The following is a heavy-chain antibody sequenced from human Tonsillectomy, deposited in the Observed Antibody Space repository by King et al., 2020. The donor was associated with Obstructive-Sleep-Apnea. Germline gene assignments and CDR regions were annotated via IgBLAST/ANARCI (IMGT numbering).Heavy chain of an antibody. CDR2: IYLDGGTP. D-gene: IGHD6-13*01. Sequence: VQLVESGGVVVQPGGSLRLSCEASGFMFEDYAMHGVRPAPGEGLEGVSLIYLDGGTPSYADSVKGRFPISRDNSKNSLYLHTNSLRVEDTALYYCAKDSSSSWYYFDYWGQGTLVTVSS. J-gene: IGHJ4*02. V-gene: IGHV3-43D*03. CDR1: GFMFEDYA. CDR3: AKDSSSSWYYFDY.